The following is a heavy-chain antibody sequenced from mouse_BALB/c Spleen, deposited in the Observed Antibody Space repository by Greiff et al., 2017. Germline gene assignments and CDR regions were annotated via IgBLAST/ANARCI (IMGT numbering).Heavy chain of an antibody. V-gene: IGHV1S81*02. CDR1: GYTFTSYY. CDR2: INPSNGGT. CDR3: TRSGPYAMDY. J-gene: IGHJ4*01. Sequence: QVQLQQSGAELVKPGASVKLSCKASGYTFTSYYMYWVKQRPGQGLEWIGEINPSNGGTNFNEKFKSKATLTVDKSSSTAYMQLSSLTSEDSAVYYCTRSGPYAMDYWGQGTSVTVSS.